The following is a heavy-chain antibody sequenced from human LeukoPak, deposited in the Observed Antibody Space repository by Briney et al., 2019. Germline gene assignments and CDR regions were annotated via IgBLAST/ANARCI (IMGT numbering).Heavy chain of an antibody. CDR3: ARDWRAPSDY. V-gene: IGHV3-7*01. CDR1: GFTFNNYW. Sequence: PGGSLRLSCAASGFTFNNYWMTWVRQAPGKGLEWVAIIKEDGSEKYYVDSVKGRFTISRDNAKKSLYLQMNSLRAEDTAVYYCARDWRAPSDYWGQGTLVTVSS. J-gene: IGHJ4*02. CDR2: IKEDGSEK.